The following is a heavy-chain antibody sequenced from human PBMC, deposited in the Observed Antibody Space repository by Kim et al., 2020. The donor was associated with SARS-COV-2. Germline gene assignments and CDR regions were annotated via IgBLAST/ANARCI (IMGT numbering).Heavy chain of an antibody. D-gene: IGHD2-2*01. CDR1: GFTFSSYE. Sequence: GGSLRLSCAASGFTFSSYEMNWVRQAPGKGLEWVSYISSSGSTIYYADSVKGRFTISRDNAKNSLYLQMNSLRAEDTAVYYCARDFGLQYQLLTHPIFDYWGQGTLVTVSS. J-gene: IGHJ4*02. V-gene: IGHV3-48*03. CDR2: ISSSGSTI. CDR3: ARDFGLQYQLLTHPIFDY.